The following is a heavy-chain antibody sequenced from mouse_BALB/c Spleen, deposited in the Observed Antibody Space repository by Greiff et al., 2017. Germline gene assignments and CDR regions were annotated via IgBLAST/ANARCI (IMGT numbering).Heavy chain of an antibody. CDR1: GFTFSDYY. Sequence: EVMLVESGGGLVKPGGSLKLSCAASGFTFSDYYMYWVRQTPEKRLEWVATISDGGSYTYYPDSVKGRFTISRDNAKNNLYLQMSSLKSEDTAMYYCARGGYGSSLDYWGQGTSVTVSS. J-gene: IGHJ4*01. V-gene: IGHV5-4*02. CDR2: ISDGGSYT. CDR3: ARGGYGSSLDY. D-gene: IGHD1-1*01.